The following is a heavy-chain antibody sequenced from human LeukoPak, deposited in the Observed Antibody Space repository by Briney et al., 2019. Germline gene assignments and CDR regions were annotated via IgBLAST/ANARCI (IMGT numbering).Heavy chain of an antibody. D-gene: IGHD5-18*01. J-gene: IGHJ4*02. CDR3: ARDSAWIQLWFWDY. CDR2: IHSDGSST. Sequence: PGGSLRLSCAASGFTFSSYWMHWVRQAPGKGLVWVSRIHSDGSSTTYADSVKGRFTISRDNAKNSLYLQMNSLRAEDTAVYYCARDSAWIQLWFWDYWGQGTLVTVSS. CDR1: GFTFSSYW. V-gene: IGHV3-74*01.